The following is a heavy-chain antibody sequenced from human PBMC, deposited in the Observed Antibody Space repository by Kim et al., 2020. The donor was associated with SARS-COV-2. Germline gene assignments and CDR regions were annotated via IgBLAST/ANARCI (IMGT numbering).Heavy chain of an antibody. D-gene: IGHD3-10*01. Sequence: GGSLRLSCAASGFTFSSYGMHWVRQAPGKGLEWVAVICYDGSNTYYADSVKGRFTISRDNSKNTLYLQMNSLRAEDTAVYYCASSIHYYYGDWLAVDSWGQSTMVTFSS. J-gene: IGHJ3*02. V-gene: IGHV3-33*01. CDR1: GFTFSSYG. CDR3: ASSIHYYYGDWLAVDS. CDR2: ICYDGSNT.